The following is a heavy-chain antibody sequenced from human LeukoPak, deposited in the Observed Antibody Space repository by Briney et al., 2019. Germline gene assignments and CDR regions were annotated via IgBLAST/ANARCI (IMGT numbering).Heavy chain of an antibody. CDR1: GGSISSYY. Sequence: SETLSLTCTVSGGSISSYYWSWIRQPAGQGLEWIGHIYNSGSTNYNPSLKGRVTMSVATSKNQFSLHLSSVTAADTAVYYCARSAFLVTAPGLYYFDYWGQGTLVAVSS. CDR3: ARSAFLVTAPGLYYFDY. J-gene: IGHJ4*02. CDR2: IYNSGST. V-gene: IGHV4-4*07. D-gene: IGHD6-13*01.